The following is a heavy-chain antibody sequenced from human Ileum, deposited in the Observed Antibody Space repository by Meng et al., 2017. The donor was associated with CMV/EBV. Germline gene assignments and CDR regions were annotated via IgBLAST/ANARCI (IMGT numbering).Heavy chain of an antibody. D-gene: IGHD3-22*01. CDR3: ARTPNDRGRYGMDV. J-gene: IGHJ6*02. CDR2: TYPGGTT. V-gene: IGHV4-59*12. CDR1: GGSITNYY. Sequence: SGPTLVKPTQTLSLTCTVSGGSITNYYWTWVRRPPGKGLEWIAYTYPGGTTIYNPSLKSRVSISVDTSNNQFSLRLNSLTAADTAVYYCARTPNDRGRYGMDVWGHGTTVTVSS.